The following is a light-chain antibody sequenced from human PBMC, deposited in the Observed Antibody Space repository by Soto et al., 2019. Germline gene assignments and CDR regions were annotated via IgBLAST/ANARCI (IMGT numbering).Light chain of an antibody. CDR1: QPISTY. Sequence: DIQMTQSPSSLSASVGDRVTITCRASQPISTYLNWYQQKPGKAPRLLIYDASSLLSEVPSRFSGSGSGTYFALTIASLQPEDFSTYSCQQSDSTPYTFGQRTKVEI. CDR2: DAS. V-gene: IGKV1-39*01. CDR3: QQSDSTPYT. J-gene: IGKJ2*01.